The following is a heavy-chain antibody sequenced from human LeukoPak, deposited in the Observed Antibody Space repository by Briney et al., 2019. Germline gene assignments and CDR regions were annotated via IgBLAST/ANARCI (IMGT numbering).Heavy chain of an antibody. Sequence: GGSLRLSCAASGFTFSNFAMHWVRQAPGKGLEWVSVISYDGSYKYYADSVKGRFTISRDNAKNTLYLQMNSLRAEDTAVYYCARYADGIFYWGQGTLVTVSS. CDR1: GFTFSNFA. CDR3: ARYADGIFY. D-gene: IGHD1-14*01. V-gene: IGHV3-30*04. CDR2: ISYDGSYK. J-gene: IGHJ4*02.